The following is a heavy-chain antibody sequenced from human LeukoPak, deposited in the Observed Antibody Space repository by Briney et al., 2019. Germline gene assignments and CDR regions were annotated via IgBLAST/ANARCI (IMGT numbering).Heavy chain of an antibody. CDR1: GFTFSSYG. D-gene: IGHD3-22*01. V-gene: IGHV3-23*01. J-gene: IGHJ4*02. CDR2: ISGSGGST. CDR3: AKDLTNYYDSSGDFDY. Sequence: GGTLRLSCAASGFTFSSYGMSWVRQAPGKGLEWVSAISGSGGSTYYADSVKGRFTISRDNSKNTLYLQMNSLRAEDTAVYYCAKDLTNYYDSSGDFDYWGQGTLVTVSS.